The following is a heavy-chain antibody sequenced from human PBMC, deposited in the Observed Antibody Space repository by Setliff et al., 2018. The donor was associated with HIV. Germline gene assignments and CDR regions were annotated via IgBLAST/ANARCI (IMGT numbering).Heavy chain of an antibody. CDR1: GHTFTNYD. CDR2: MNPNSGVS. D-gene: IGHD3-10*01. CDR3: ARGKGVGGVIITGGLDV. Sequence: GASVTVSCKPPGHTFTNYDIHWMRRTPGQGLEWMGWMNPNSGVSGYALKFHDRVTMTRDTSITTLYMELSSLTSEDTAVYYCARGKGVGGVIITGGLDVWGQGTTVTVSS. J-gene: IGHJ6*02. V-gene: IGHV1-8*01.